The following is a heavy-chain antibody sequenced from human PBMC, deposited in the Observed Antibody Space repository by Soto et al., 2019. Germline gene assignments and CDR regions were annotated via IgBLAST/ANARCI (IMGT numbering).Heavy chain of an antibody. V-gene: IGHV4-30-4*01. CDR2: IYYSGSS. CDR1: GDSITTSDYY. CDR3: ARTVDFWSGYYPY. J-gene: IGHJ4*02. D-gene: IGHD3-3*01. Sequence: SETLSLTCSVSGDSITTSDYYWSWIRQPPGKGLEWLGYIYYSGSSYYNPSLKGRATISVDTSKNQFSLKLSSVTAADTAMYYCARTVDFWSGYYPYWGTGTLVTVSS.